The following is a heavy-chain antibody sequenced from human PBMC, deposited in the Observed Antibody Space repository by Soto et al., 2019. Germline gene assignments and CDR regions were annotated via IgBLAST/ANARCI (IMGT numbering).Heavy chain of an antibody. CDR3: ARIRTRAIDI. J-gene: IGHJ3*02. CDR1: GYTFTGYY. V-gene: IGHV1-2*02. D-gene: IGHD3-16*01. Sequence: ASVKFSCKASGYTFTGYYMHWVRQAPGQGLEWMGWINPNSGCTNYAQKFQGRVTMSRDTSISTAYMELSRLRSDDTAVYYCARIRTRAIDIWGQGTMVTVSS. CDR2: INPNSGCT.